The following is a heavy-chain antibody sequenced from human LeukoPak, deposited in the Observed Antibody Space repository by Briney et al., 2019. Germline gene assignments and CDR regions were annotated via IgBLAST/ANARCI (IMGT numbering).Heavy chain of an antibody. CDR1: GYTFTSYD. CDR2: MNPNSGNT. J-gene: IGHJ4*02. D-gene: IGHD3-3*01. V-gene: IGHV1-8*01. CDR3: AKEIFGVINPRDH. Sequence: ASVKVSCKASGYTFTSYDIYWVRQATGQGLEWMGWMNPNSGNTGYAQKFQGRVTMTRDTSISTAYMELNSLRFDDTAVYYCAKEIFGVINPRDHWGQGTLVTVSS.